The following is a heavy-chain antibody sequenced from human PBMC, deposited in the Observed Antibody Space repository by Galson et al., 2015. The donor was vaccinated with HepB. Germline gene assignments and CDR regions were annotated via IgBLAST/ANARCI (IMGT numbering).Heavy chain of an antibody. CDR1: GFTFSTFA. V-gene: IGHV3-23*01. Sequence: SLRLSCAASGFTFSTFAMTWVRLAPGKGLDWVSVIFAGGDNPYYANSVKGRFTISRDNSKNTLFLHMNNLSAEDTAVYYCAKGYGCFDYWGQGTLVTVSS. CDR2: IFAGGDNP. CDR3: AKGYGCFDY. D-gene: IGHD3-16*01. J-gene: IGHJ4*02.